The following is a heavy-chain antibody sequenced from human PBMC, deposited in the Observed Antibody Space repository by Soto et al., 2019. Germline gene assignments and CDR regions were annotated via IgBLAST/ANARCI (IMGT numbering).Heavy chain of an antibody. V-gene: IGHV3-21*01. CDR3: ARDRRGGGSFLYGMDV. Sequence: PGGSVRLSCAASGFTFSSYSMNWVRQAPGKGLEWVSSISSSSSYIYYADSVKGRFTISRDNAKNSLYLQMNSLRAEDTAVYYCARDRRGGGSFLYGMDVWGQGTTVTVSS. J-gene: IGHJ6*02. CDR1: GFTFSSYS. CDR2: ISSSSSYI. D-gene: IGHD2-15*01.